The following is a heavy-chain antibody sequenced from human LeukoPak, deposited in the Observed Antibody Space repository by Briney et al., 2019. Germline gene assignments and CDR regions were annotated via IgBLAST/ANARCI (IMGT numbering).Heavy chain of an antibody. CDR3: ARINYYDSRGYYNRSPLLDY. V-gene: IGHV3-23*01. J-gene: IGHJ4*02. D-gene: IGHD3-22*01. CDR1: GFTFSSSA. CDR2: ISSSDTT. Sequence: QPGGSLRLSCAASGFTFSSSAMSWVRQAPWKGLEWVSAISSSDTTYYTNSVKGRFTISRDSSKNTLYLRMNSLRAEDTAVYYCARINYYDSRGYYNRSPLLDYWGQGTLVTVSS.